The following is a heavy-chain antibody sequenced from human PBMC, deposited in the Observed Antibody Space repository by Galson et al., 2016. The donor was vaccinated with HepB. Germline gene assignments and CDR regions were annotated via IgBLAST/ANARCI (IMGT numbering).Heavy chain of an antibody. D-gene: IGHD6-6*01. CDR3: AKGKLYSSSLADY. Sequence: SLRLSCAASGFTFSSHGMHWVRRAPGKGLEWVALISYSGGDKYYADSVKGRFTISRDNSKNTVSLQMDSLRAEDTAVYYCAKGKLYSSSLADYWGQGTLVTVSS. CDR2: ISYSGGDK. V-gene: IGHV3-30*18. J-gene: IGHJ4*02. CDR1: GFTFSSHG.